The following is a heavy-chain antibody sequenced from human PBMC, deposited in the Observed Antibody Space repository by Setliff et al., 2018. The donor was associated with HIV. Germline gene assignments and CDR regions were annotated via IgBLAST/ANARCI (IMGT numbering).Heavy chain of an antibody. V-gene: IGHV3-30*02. CDR3: AKDFRRKRFGELNYYYYMDV. D-gene: IGHD3-10*01. J-gene: IGHJ6*03. Sequence: GGSLRLSCAASGFTFRNYGMHWVRQAPGKGLEWVAFIRYDGNNKYYADSVKGRFTISRENSKNTLFLEMNSLRAEDTAVYYYAKDFRRKRFGELNYYYYMDVWGKGTTVTVSS. CDR2: IRYDGNNK. CDR1: GFTFRNYG.